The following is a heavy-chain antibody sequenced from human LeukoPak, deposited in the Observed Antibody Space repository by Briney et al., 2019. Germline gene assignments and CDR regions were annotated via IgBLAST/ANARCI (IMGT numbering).Heavy chain of an antibody. CDR2: ISSSSSYI. V-gene: IGHV3-21*01. CDR3: ARPIAVAGTPDAFDI. J-gene: IGHJ3*02. Sequence: GGSLRLSCAASGFTFSSYSMNWVRQAPGKGLEWVSSISSSSSYIYYADSVKGRFTISRDNAKNSLYLQMNSLRAEDTAAYYCARPIAVAGTPDAFDIWGQGTMVTVSS. D-gene: IGHD6-19*01. CDR1: GFTFSSYS.